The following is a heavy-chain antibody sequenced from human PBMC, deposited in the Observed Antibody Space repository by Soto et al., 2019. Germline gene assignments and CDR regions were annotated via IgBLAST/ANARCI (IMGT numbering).Heavy chain of an antibody. CDR3: SSSSGRSRYFDL. J-gene: IGHJ2*01. V-gene: IGHV1-46*01. Sequence: ASVKVSCKASGYTFTSYYMHWVRQAPGQGLEWMGIINPSGGSTSYAQKFQGRVTMTRDTSTSTVYMELSSLRSEDTAVYYCSSSSGRSRYFDLWGRGTLVTVSS. D-gene: IGHD6-6*01. CDR2: INPSGGST. CDR1: GYTFTSYY.